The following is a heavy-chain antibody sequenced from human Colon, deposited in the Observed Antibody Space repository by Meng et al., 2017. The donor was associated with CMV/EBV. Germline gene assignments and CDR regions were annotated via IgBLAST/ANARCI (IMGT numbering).Heavy chain of an antibody. V-gene: IGHV1-2*02. D-gene: IGHD2-21*01. Sequence: QWKLIQSGTEVKKPGDSVKVSCKTSGYTFTAKHLHWVRHAPGQGLGWMGWIYPQNGGTYFAQKFQGRVTMTSDTSISTAYMELSSLTSDDTAIYYCIKEDWYFDFWGQGTLVPSPQ. CDR2: IYPQNGGT. CDR1: GYTFTAKH. J-gene: IGHJ4*02. CDR3: IKEDWYFDF.